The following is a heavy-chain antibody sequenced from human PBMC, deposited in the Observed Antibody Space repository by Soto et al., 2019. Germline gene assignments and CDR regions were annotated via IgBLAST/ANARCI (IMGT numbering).Heavy chain of an antibody. Sequence: ASVKVSCKASGGTFSSYAISWVRQAPGQGLEWMGGIIPILGTANYAQKFQGRVTITADESTSTAYMELSSLRSEDTAVYYCARGEGRDGYNSPLYYYYGMDVWGKGTTVTVSS. CDR1: GGTFSSYA. CDR2: IIPILGTA. V-gene: IGHV1-69*13. CDR3: ARGEGRDGYNSPLYYYYGMDV. D-gene: IGHD5-12*01. J-gene: IGHJ6*04.